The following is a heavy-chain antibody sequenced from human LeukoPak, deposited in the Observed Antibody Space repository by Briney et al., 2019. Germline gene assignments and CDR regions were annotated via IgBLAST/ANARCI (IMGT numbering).Heavy chain of an antibody. CDR2: INWNSDTI. V-gene: IGHV3-9*03. CDR1: GFTFDDSA. CDR3: AKGVDSSLGGNDAFDV. D-gene: IGHD3-22*01. Sequence: PGGSLRLSCAASGFTFDDSAMHWVRQAPGKGLEWVSGINWNSDTIGYADSVKGRFTISGDNAKNTLYLQLNSLRPEDMALYYCAKGVDSSLGGNDAFDVWGQGTMVTVSS. J-gene: IGHJ3*01.